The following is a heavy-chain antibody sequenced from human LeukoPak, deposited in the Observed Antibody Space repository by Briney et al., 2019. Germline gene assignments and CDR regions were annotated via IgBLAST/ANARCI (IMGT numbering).Heavy chain of an antibody. CDR3: ARVAQRGYSYGFFTGYYYYYMDV. J-gene: IGHJ6*03. D-gene: IGHD5-18*01. CDR2: ISSSSSTM. V-gene: IGHV3-48*04. Sequence: GGSLRLSCAASGFTFSSYSMNWVRQAPGKGLEWVSYISSSSSTMYYADSVKGRFTISRDNAKNSLYLQMNSLRAEDTAVYYCARVAQRGYSYGFFTGYYYYYMDVWGKGTTVTVSS. CDR1: GFTFSSYS.